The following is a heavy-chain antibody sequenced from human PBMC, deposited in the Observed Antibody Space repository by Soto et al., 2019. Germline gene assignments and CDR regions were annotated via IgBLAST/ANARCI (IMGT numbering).Heavy chain of an antibody. V-gene: IGHV1-2*02. J-gene: IGHJ6*02. CDR2: INPKTAAT. CDR3: ARIEWSLNYNTGMDV. Sequence: QVQLVQSGAEVKKSGASVKVSCKPSGYSFSDYFIQWVRQAPGQGLEWVAWINPKTAATNYAKKFQGRVSLTCDTYSSTACMELTRLRPDDTAVYYCARIEWSLNYNTGMDVWGQRTTVIVSS. CDR1: GYSFSDYF. D-gene: IGHD3-9*01.